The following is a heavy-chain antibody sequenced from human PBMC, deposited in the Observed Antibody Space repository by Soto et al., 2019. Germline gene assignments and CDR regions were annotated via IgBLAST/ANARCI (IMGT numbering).Heavy chain of an antibody. D-gene: IGHD5-18*01. J-gene: IGHJ6*02. CDR3: ARVQYSPPYYYYYGMDV. CDR2: ISAYDGKP. V-gene: IGHV1-18*01. Sequence: QVQLVQSGAEVKKPGASVKVSCKASGYTFTSYGISWVRQAPGQGLEWMGWISAYDGKPNYAQKLQGRVTMTTDTSTSTAYMGLRSLRSDDTAVYYCARVQYSPPYYYYYGMDVWGQGTTVSVPS. CDR1: GYTFTSYG.